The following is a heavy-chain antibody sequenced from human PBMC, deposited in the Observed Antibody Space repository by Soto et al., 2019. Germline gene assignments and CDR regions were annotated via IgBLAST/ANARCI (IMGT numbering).Heavy chain of an antibody. CDR2: IYFTGAS. V-gene: IGHV4-39*02. Sequence: SETLSLTCTVSGGSLSSGSFFWGWIRQPPGKGLEWIGHIYFTGASSYSPSLKSRVTIFVDTSKNHFSLRLNSVTAADTAVYYCARVPDVWGQGTTVTVSS. CDR3: ARVPDV. CDR1: GGSLSSGSFF. J-gene: IGHJ6*02.